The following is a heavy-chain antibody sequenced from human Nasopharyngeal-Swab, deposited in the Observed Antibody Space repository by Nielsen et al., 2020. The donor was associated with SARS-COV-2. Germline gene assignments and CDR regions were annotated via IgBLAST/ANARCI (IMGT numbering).Heavy chain of an antibody. CDR2: IDPSDSYT. CDR1: GYSFTSYW. V-gene: IGHV5-10-1*01. J-gene: IGHJ6*03. D-gene: IGHD2-21*02. CDR3: ARSAAYCGGDCYSRGYYYYYYMDV. Sequence: GGSLRLSCKGSGYSFTSYWISWVRQMPGKGLEWMGRIDPSDSYTNYSPSFQGHVTISADKSISTAYLQWSSLKASDTAMYYCARSAAYCGGDCYSRGYYYYYYMDVWGKGTTVTVSS.